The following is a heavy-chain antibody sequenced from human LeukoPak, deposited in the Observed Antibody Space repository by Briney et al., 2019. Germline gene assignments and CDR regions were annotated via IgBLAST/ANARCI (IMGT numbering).Heavy chain of an antibody. CDR3: ARGGFGYNPLDY. V-gene: IGHV1-8*01. CDR2: MNPNSGNT. J-gene: IGHJ4*02. Sequence: ASVKVSCKASGYTFTSYDINWVRQATGQGLERMGWMNPNSGNTGYAQKFQGRVTMTRNTSISTAYMELSSLRSEDTAVYYCARGGFGYNPLDYWGQGTLVTVSS. D-gene: IGHD5-24*01. CDR1: GYTFTSYD.